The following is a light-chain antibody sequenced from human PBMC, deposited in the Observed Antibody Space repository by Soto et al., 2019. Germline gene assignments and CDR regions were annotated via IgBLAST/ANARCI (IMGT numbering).Light chain of an antibody. V-gene: IGKV3-20*01. Sequence: EIVLTQSPGTLSVSPGERATLSCRASQSINSNFSAWYQQRPGQAPRLLFYGASTRATGIPDRFSGSGSGTDFTLTISRLEPEDFAVYFCQQYASSPRAFGGGTKVDIK. J-gene: IGKJ4*01. CDR2: GAS. CDR3: QQYASSPRA. CDR1: QSINSNF.